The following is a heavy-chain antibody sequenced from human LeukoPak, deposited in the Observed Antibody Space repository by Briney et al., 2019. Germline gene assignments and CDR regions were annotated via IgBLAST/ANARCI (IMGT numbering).Heavy chain of an antibody. CDR3: ARDKGSYYDFWSGYSYFDY. CDR2: IYTSGST. CDR1: GGSISSYY. Sequence: SETLSLTCTVSGGSISSYYWSWIRQPAGKGLEWIGRIYTSGSTNYNPSLKSRVTMSVDTSKNQFSLKLSSVTAADTAVYYCARDKGSYYDFWSGYSYFDYWGQGTLVTVSS. J-gene: IGHJ4*02. D-gene: IGHD3-3*01. V-gene: IGHV4-4*07.